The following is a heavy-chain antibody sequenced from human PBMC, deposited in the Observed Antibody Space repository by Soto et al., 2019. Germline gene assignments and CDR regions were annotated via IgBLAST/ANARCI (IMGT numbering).Heavy chain of an antibody. CDR3: ARVSFGDYTPIDWFDP. CDR1: GFTISSYS. D-gene: IGHD4-17*01. J-gene: IGHJ5*02. CDR2: ISSSSSTI. Sequence: GGSLRLSCAASGFTISSYSMNWVRQAPGKGLEWVSYISSSSSTIYYADSVKGRFTISRDNAKNSLYLQMNSLRDEDTAVYYCARVSFGDYTPIDWFDPWGQGTLVTVSS. V-gene: IGHV3-48*02.